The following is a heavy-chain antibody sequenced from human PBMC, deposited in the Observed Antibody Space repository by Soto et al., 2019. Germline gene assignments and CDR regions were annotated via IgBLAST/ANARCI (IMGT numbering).Heavy chain of an antibody. CDR1: GYAISIGYY. D-gene: IGHD3-22*01. Sequence: PSETLSLTCAVSGYAISIGYYWGCIRQPPGKGLEWIGSIYHSGSTYYNPSLKSRVTISVDTSKNQFSLKLSSVTAADTAVYYCERLPHRGYDSSGYHTYYFDYWGQGILVAVSS. CDR2: IYHSGST. J-gene: IGHJ4*02. V-gene: IGHV4-38-2*01. CDR3: ERLPHRGYDSSGYHTYYFDY.